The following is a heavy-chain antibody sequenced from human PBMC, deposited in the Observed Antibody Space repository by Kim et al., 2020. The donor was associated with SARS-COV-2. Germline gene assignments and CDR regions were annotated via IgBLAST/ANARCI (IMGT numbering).Heavy chain of an antibody. Sequence: ASVKVSCKTPGYIFTNYYIHWVRQAPGQGLEWMGWIDPKSGATYFVQKFQGRVTMTRDTFISTAYLDLSSLRSDDTAVYYCARDNHYASGVGFDPWGQGT. V-gene: IGHV1-2*02. J-gene: IGHJ5*02. CDR2: IDPKSGAT. D-gene: IGHD3-10*01. CDR3: ARDNHYASGVGFDP. CDR1: GYIFTNYY.